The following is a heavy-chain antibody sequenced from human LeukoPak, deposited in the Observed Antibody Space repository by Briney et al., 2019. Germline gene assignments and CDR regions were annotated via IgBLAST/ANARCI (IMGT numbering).Heavy chain of an antibody. D-gene: IGHD3-22*01. CDR2: ISKDGRNA. CDR3: ARENVDSGGYYPGRVLDY. Sequence: GGSLRLSCAASRFTFSSYDLHWVRQAPGKGLEWVAVISKDGRNAYYADSLKGRFTISRDNSNNTLFLQMNRLRADDTAVYYCARENVDSGGYYPGRVLDYWGQGTLVTVSS. V-gene: IGHV3-30*04. J-gene: IGHJ4*02. CDR1: RFTFSSYD.